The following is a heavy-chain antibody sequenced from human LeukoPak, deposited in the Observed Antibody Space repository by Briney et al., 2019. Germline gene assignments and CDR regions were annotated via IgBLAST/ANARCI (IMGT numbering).Heavy chain of an antibody. J-gene: IGHJ4*02. Sequence: GGSLRLSCVGSGFTFRSHAMSWVRQAPEKGLEFVSGIYENGGTTYYADSVKGRFSISRDNSKNTLYLQMDSPRGEDTAVYYCAKDFRIGYSAHFDYWGQGALVTVSS. CDR1: GFTFRSHA. V-gene: IGHV3-23*01. CDR3: AKDFRIGYSAHFDY. D-gene: IGHD2-21*01. CDR2: IYENGGTT.